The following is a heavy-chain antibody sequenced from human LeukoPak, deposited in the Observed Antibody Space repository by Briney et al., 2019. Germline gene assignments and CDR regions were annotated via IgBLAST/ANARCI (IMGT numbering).Heavy chain of an antibody. Sequence: PGGSLRLSCAASGFTFSDYWMNWVRQAPGKGLEWLANINKDGSKKDYVDPVKGRFTISRGNAKNSLSLQMDSLRVEDTAVYHCVRDAPGREGPHYWGQGILVTVSS. CDR2: INKDGSKK. V-gene: IGHV3-7*01. CDR1: GFTFSDYW. D-gene: IGHD1-26*01. CDR3: VRDAPGREGPHY. J-gene: IGHJ4*02.